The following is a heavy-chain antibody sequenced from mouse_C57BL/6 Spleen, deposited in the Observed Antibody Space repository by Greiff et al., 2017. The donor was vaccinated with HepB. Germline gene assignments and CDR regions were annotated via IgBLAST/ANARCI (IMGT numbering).Heavy chain of an antibody. V-gene: IGHV5-9-1*02. Sequence: EVHLVESGEGLVKPGGSLKLSCAASGFTFSSYAMSWVRQTPEKRLEWVAYISSGGDYIYYADTVKGRFTISRDNARNTLYLQMSSLKSEDTAMYYCTREGSYYGSSYKGYAMDYWGQGTSVTVSS. CDR3: TREGSYYGSSYKGYAMDY. D-gene: IGHD1-1*01. CDR1: GFTFSSYA. J-gene: IGHJ4*01. CDR2: ISSGGDYI.